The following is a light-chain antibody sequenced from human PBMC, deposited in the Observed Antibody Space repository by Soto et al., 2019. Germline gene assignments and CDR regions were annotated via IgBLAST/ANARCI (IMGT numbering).Light chain of an antibody. CDR3: QQYNKWPSIT. Sequence: EIVMTQSPATLSVSPGERPTLSCRASQSVSSNLAWYQQEPGQAPRLXXYGASTRATGIPARFSGSGSGTEFTLTISSLQSEDFAVYYCQQYNKWPSITFGQGTRLEIK. CDR2: GAS. V-gene: IGKV3-15*01. J-gene: IGKJ5*01. CDR1: QSVSSN.